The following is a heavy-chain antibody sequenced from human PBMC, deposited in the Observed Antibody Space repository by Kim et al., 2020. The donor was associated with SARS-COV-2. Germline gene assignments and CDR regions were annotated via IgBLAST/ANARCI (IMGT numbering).Heavy chain of an antibody. CDR3: ARPLGAVAGSLDYYYGMDV. CDR2: IYHSGST. V-gene: IGHV4-4*02. D-gene: IGHD6-19*01. Sequence: SETLSLTCAVSGGSISSSNWWSWVRQPPGKGLEWIGEIYHSGSTNYNPSLKSRVTISVDKSKNQFSLKLSSVTAADTAVYYCARPLGAVAGSLDYYYGMDVWGQGTTVTVSS. CDR1: GGSISSSNW. J-gene: IGHJ6*02.